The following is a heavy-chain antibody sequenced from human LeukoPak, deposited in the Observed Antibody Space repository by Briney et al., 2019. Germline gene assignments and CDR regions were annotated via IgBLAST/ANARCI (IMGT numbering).Heavy chain of an antibody. V-gene: IGHV3-23*01. CDR1: GFTFSSYA. CDR3: AKDLYPYYDSSGYYPADGFDI. Sequence: PGGSLRLSCAASGFTFSSYAMSWVRQAPGKGLERVSAISGSGGSTYYADSVKGRFTISRDNSKNTLYLQMKSLRAEDTAVYYCAKDLYPYYDSSGYYPADGFDIWGQGTMVTVSS. D-gene: IGHD3-22*01. CDR2: ISGSGGST. J-gene: IGHJ3*02.